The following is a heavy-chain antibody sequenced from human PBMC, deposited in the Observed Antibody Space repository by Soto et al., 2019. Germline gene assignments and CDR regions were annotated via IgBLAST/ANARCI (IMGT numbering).Heavy chain of an antibody. V-gene: IGHV4-39*01. D-gene: IGHD2-15*01. J-gene: IGHJ4*02. CDR2: IYYSGTT. CDR3: ARHLRGGGSCCYLFDY. Sequence: SETLSLTCTVSGGSISSSGYYWGWIRQPPGKGLEWIGRIYYSGTTYYNPSLKSRVTISVDTSKNQFSLKLISVTAADTAGYYCARHLRGGGSCCYLFDYWGQGTLVTVSS. CDR1: GGSISSSGYY.